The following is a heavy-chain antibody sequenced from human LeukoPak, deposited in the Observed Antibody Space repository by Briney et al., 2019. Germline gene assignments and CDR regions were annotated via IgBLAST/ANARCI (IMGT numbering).Heavy chain of an antibody. J-gene: IGHJ4*02. Sequence: GASVKVSCKASGYTFTGYYMHWVRQAPGQGLEWMGWTNPNSGGTNCAQKFQGRVTMTRDTSISTAYMELSRLRSDDTAVYYCARGSTIFGVVYSYYFDYWGQETLVTVSS. CDR3: ARGSTIFGVVYSYYFDY. D-gene: IGHD3-3*01. V-gene: IGHV1-2*02. CDR2: TNPNSGGT. CDR1: GYTFTGYY.